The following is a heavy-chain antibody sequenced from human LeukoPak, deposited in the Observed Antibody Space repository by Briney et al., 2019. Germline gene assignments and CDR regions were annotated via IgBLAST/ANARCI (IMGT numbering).Heavy chain of an antibody. V-gene: IGHV1-46*01. CDR3: ASAFYCGGDCYAAHFDY. CDR2: IKVYGDTT. CDR1: GNTFTSFH. J-gene: IGHJ4*02. D-gene: IGHD2-21*02. Sequence: GASVKVSCKASGNTFTSFHIHWVRQAPGQGLEYMGIIKVYGDTTIYAQKFQGRVTITADESTSTAYMELSSLRSEDTAVYYCASAFYCGGDCYAAHFDYWGQGTLVTVSS.